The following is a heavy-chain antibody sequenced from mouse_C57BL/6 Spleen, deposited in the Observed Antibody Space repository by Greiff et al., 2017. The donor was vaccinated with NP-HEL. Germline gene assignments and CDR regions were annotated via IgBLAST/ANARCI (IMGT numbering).Heavy chain of an antibody. Sequence: EVQLQESGGDLVKPGGSLKLSCAASGFTFSSYGMSWVRQTPDKRLEWVATISSGGSYTYSPVSVKGRFTISRANAKNTLYLQMSSLKSEDTAMYYCARHRGSGYGYWGQGTTLTVSS. D-gene: IGHD3-2*02. V-gene: IGHV5-6*01. CDR3: ARHRGSGYGY. CDR1: GFTFSSYG. J-gene: IGHJ2*01. CDR2: ISSGGSYT.